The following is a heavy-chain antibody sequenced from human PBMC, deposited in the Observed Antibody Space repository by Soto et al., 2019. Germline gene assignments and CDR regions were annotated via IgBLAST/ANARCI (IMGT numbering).Heavy chain of an antibody. J-gene: IGHJ4*02. CDR1: GGSISSGGYY. V-gene: IGHV4-31*03. Sequence: SETLSLTCTVSGGSISSGGYYWSWIRQHPGKGLEWIGYIYYNGNTYYNPSLKSRVTISVDTARNQFSLRLSSVTAADTAVYFCSRGLDRDSNGYPGYWGQGTLVTSPQ. D-gene: IGHD6-19*01. CDR2: IYYNGNT. CDR3: SRGLDRDSNGYPGY.